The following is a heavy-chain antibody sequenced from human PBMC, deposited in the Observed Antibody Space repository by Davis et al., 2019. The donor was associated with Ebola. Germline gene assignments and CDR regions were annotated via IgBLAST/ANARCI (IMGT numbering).Heavy chain of an antibody. D-gene: IGHD1-1*01. V-gene: IGHV1-2*02. J-gene: IGHJ5*02. CDR1: GYTFTGYY. CDR2: INPNSGGT. CDR3: ARDLGGTTGGWFDP. Sequence: ASVKVSCKASGYTFTGYYMHWVRQAPGQGLEWMGWINPNSGGTNYAQKFQGRVTMTRDTSISTAYMELSRLRSDDTAVYYCARDLGGTTGGWFDPWGQGTLVTVSS.